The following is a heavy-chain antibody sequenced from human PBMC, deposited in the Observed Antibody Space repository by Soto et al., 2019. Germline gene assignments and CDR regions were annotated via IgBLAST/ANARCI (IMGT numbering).Heavy chain of an antibody. CDR1: GFTSSDYH. Sequence: QVQLVESGGGLVKPGGSLRLSCAASGFTSSDYHMTWIRQAPGKGLEWVSYISSSGTIYYADSVKGRFTISRDNAKNSLFLQMNGLRAEDTAVYSCARSFQRTVNSPHDYWGQGTLVTVSS. V-gene: IGHV3-11*01. J-gene: IGHJ4*02. CDR2: ISSSGTI. CDR3: ARSFQRTVNSPHDY. D-gene: IGHD2-21*01.